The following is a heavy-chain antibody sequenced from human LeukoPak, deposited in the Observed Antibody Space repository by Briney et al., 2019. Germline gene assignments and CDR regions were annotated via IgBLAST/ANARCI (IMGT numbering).Heavy chain of an antibody. V-gene: IGHV3-20*04. D-gene: IGHD5-18*01. CDR1: GFTFDDYG. CDR3: ARENGYSYGYRYYYMDV. CDR2: INWNGGST. J-gene: IGHJ6*03. Sequence: GGSLRLSCAASGFTFDDYGMSWVRQAPGKGLEWVSGINWNGGSTGYADSVKGRFTISRDNAMNSLYLQMNSLRAEDTALYYCARENGYSYGYRYYYMDVWGKGTTVTVSS.